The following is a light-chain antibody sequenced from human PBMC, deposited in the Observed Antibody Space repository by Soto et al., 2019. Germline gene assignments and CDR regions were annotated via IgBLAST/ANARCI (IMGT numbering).Light chain of an antibody. J-gene: IGLJ1*01. CDR2: ENN. CDR3: QSYDSSLSGYV. CDR1: SSNIGAGYE. V-gene: IGLV1-40*01. Sequence: QSVLTQPPSVSEAPGQRVTISCTGSSSNIGAGYEAHWYQQVPGTAPKLLIYENNNRPSGVPDRFSGSKSGPSASLAITGLQAEDESEYYCQSYDSSLSGYVFGTGTKLNVL.